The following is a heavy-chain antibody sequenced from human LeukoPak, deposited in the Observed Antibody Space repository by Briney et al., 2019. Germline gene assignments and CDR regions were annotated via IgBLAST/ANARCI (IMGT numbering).Heavy chain of an antibody. CDR2: TYYRSKWYN. Sequence: SQTLSLTCAISGDSVSSNSAAWNWIRQSPSRGLEWLGRTYYRSKWYNDYAVSVKSRITINPDTSKNQFSLQLNSVTPEDTAVFYCARGSGSYWRSSYYYYRDVGGKGTTVTISS. CDR3: ARGSGSYWRSSYYYYRDV. D-gene: IGHD3-10*01. J-gene: IGHJ6*03. CDR1: GDSVSSNSAA. V-gene: IGHV6-1*01.